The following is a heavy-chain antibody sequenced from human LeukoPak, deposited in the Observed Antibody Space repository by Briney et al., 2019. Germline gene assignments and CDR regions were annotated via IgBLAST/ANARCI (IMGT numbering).Heavy chain of an antibody. CDR2: IYYSGST. CDR3: ARRRRSLFNFDY. CDR1: GGSFSGYY. V-gene: IGHV4-34*01. D-gene: IGHD1-26*01. J-gene: IGHJ4*02. Sequence: PSETLSLTCAVYGGSFSGYYWSWIRQPPGKGLEWIGSIYYSGSTYYNPSLKSRVTISVDTSKNQFSLRLSSVTAADTAVYYCARRRRSLFNFDYWGQGTLVTVSS.